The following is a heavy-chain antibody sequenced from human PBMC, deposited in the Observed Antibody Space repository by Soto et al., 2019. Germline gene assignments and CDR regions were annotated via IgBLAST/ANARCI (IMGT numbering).Heavy chain of an antibody. D-gene: IGHD3-22*01. J-gene: IGHJ4*02. V-gene: IGHV3-74*01. CDR2: INGAGSTT. Sequence: EVQLVESGGGLVQPGGSLRLSCAASDFTFSSHWMHWVRQAPGKGLVWVSRINGAGSTTHYADSVKGRFTISRDGAENPLYLQMNSLRAEDSAVYYCGRGDVYYPSSIDSWGQGTLVTVSS. CDR1: DFTFSSHW. CDR3: GRGDVYYPSSIDS.